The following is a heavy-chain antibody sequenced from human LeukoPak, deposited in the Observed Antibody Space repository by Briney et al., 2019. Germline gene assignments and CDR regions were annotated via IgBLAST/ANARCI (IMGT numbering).Heavy chain of an antibody. D-gene: IGHD7-27*01. CDR2: INHSGST. J-gene: IGHJ4*02. V-gene: IGHV4-34*01. CDR3: ARDLHNLGTDY. CDR1: GGSFSGYY. Sequence: SETLSLTCAVYGGSFSGYYWSWIRQPPGKGLEWIGEINHSGSTNYNPSLKSRVTISVDTSKNQFSLKLSSVTAADTAVYYGARDLHNLGTDYWGQGTLVTVSS.